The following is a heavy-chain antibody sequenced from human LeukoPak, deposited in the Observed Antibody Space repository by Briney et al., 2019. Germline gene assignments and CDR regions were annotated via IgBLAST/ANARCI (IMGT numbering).Heavy chain of an antibody. V-gene: IGHV4-4*07. D-gene: IGHD3-3*01. CDR2: MYTSGST. Sequence: SECLSLTCTVSGGSISSYSWSWIRQPAEKGLEWIGRMYTSGSTNYNPSLKSRVTMSVDTSKNQFSLKLSSVTAADTAVYYCASESGYYSHDYWGQGTLVTVSS. J-gene: IGHJ4*02. CDR3: ASESGYYSHDY. CDR1: GGSISSYS.